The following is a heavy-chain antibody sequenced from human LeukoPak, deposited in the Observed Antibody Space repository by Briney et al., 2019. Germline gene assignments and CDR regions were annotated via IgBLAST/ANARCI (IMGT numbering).Heavy chain of an antibody. V-gene: IGHV3-21*01. J-gene: IGHJ4*02. D-gene: IGHD3-3*01. CDR3: ARDFLLYYDFSGFFDY. CDR1: GFTFSSYS. Sequence: GGSLRLSCAASGFTFSSYSMNWVRQAPGKGLEWVSSISSSSSYIYYADSVKGRFTISRDNAKNSLYLQMNSLRAEDTAVYYCARDFLLYYDFSGFFDYWGQGTLVTVSS. CDR2: ISSSSSYI.